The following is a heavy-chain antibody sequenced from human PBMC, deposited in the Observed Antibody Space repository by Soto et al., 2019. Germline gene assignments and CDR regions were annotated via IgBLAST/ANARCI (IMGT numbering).Heavy chain of an antibody. J-gene: IGHJ6*03. Sequence: ASVKVSCKASGYTFTSYDINWVRQATGQGLEWMGWMNPNSGNTGYAQKFQGRVTMTRNTSISTAYMELSSLRSEDTAVYYCARGRDFLLGQIYYYYYMDVWGKGTTVTVS. V-gene: IGHV1-8*01. CDR2: MNPNSGNT. D-gene: IGHD3-16*01. CDR3: ARGRDFLLGQIYYYYYMDV. CDR1: GYTFTSYD.